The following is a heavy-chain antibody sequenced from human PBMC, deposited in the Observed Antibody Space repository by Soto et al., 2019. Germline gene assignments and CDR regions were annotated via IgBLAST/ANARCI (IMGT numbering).Heavy chain of an antibody. Sequence: ASVKVSCKASGYSFTKYHMHWVRQAPGQGLEWMGWINPGSGVTNQAQKFQGRVTMTRDTSITTTYMELNSLTSDDTAVYYCARVAGKKNASFDTWRQGDLVTVYS. CDR3: ARVAGKKNASFDT. V-gene: IGHV1-2*02. J-gene: IGHJ4*02. CDR1: GYSFTKYH. CDR2: INPGSGVT. D-gene: IGHD3-10*01.